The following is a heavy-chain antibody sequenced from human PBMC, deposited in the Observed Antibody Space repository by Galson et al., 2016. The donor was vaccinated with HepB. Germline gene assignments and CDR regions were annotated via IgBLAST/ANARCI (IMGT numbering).Heavy chain of an antibody. J-gene: IGHJ6*02. Sequence: SLRLSCAGSGFPFSPAWMNWVRQAPGKGLEWVGRMKNKGSDGTTEYAAPVKGRFTIARDDSKNTIYLQMNSLTTEEPAIYYCIHDWDYNYGMDVWGHGTTVTVSS. D-gene: IGHD3-9*01. CDR1: GFPFSPAW. CDR3: IHDWDYNYGMDV. V-gene: IGHV3-15*01. CDR2: MKNKGSDGTT.